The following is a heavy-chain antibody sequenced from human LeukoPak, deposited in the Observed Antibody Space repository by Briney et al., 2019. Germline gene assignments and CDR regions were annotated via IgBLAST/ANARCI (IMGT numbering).Heavy chain of an antibody. V-gene: IGHV3-30-3*01. CDR1: GFTFSSYA. D-gene: IGHD5-18*01. Sequence: PGGSLRLSCAASGFTFSSYAMHWVRQAPGKGLEWVAVISYDGSNKYYADSVKGRFTISRDNSKNTLYLQMNSLRAEDTAVYYCARVRRSTAMVIPAGAFDIWGQGTMVTVSS. CDR3: ARVRRSTAMVIPAGAFDI. J-gene: IGHJ3*02. CDR2: ISYDGSNK.